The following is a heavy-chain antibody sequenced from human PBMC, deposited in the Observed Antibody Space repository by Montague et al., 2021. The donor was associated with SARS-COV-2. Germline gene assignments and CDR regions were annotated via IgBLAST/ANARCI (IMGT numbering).Heavy chain of an antibody. CDR1: GDSVSSNSPT. V-gene: IGHV6-1*01. J-gene: IGHJ4*02. CDR2: TYYRSRWSN. Sequence: CAISGDSVSSNSPTWHWIRQSPSRGFEWLGRTYYRSRWSNDYAVSVRSRIIINPDTSTNQFSLQLSSVTPEDTAVYFCARERWAVGVSFDYWGQGTLVTVSS. D-gene: IGHD1-26*01. CDR3: ARERWAVGVSFDY.